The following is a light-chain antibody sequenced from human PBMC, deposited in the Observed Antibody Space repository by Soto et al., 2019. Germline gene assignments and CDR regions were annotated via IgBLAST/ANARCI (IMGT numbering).Light chain of an antibody. CDR2: AAS. V-gene: IGKV1-39*01. Sequence: DIQMTQSPSSLSASVVDRFTITCRASQSLPSYLNWYQQKRGKAPKLLIYAASSLQGGVPSMFSGSRSWTDFTRTITSLPPEDFATYYCPHSYSGFSFGPGTKVDIK. J-gene: IGKJ3*01. CDR1: QSLPSY. CDR3: PHSYSGFS.